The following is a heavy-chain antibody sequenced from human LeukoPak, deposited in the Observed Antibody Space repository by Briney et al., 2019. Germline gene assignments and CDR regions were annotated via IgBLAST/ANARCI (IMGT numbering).Heavy chain of an antibody. V-gene: IGHV3-21*01. Sequence: GGSLRLSCAASGFTFSNSAMNWVRQVPGKGLEWVSSIDYDSSHIYYAASVRGRFTISRDNARNSLYLQMNSLRVEDTAVYYCARETSVGTRGGLWGSYRLKWFDPWGQGTLGTVSS. CDR2: IDYDSSHI. CDR3: ARETSVGTRGGLWGSYRLKWFDP. D-gene: IGHD3-16*02. J-gene: IGHJ5*02. CDR1: GFTFSNSA.